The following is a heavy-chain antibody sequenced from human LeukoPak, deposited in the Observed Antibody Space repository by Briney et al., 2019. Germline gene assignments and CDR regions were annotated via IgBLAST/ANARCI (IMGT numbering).Heavy chain of an antibody. CDR2: ISSSSSYI. V-gene: IGHV3-21*01. Sequence: PGGSLRLSCAASGFTFSSYSMSWVRQAPGKGLEWVSSISSSSSYIYYADSVKGRFTISRHNAKNSLYLQMDSLRAEDTAMYYCARVSSSWHYFDYWGQGTLVTVSS. J-gene: IGHJ4*02. D-gene: IGHD6-13*01. CDR1: GFTFSSYS. CDR3: ARVSSSWHYFDY.